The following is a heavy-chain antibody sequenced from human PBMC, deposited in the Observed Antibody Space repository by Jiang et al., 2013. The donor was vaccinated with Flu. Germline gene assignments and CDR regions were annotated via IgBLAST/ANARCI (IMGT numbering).Heavy chain of an antibody. CDR2: ISSSGTYI. Sequence: SGFTFSTYSMNWVCQAPGKGLEWVSSISSSGTYIFYADSVKGRFTVSRDNAKNSLYLQMNSLRAEDTAVYYCARVNYYFDSTGYYYPFDYWGQGSLVTVSS. J-gene: IGHJ4*02. V-gene: IGHV3-21*01. CDR1: GFTFSTYS. D-gene: IGHD3-22*01. CDR3: ARVNYYFDSTGYYYPFDY.